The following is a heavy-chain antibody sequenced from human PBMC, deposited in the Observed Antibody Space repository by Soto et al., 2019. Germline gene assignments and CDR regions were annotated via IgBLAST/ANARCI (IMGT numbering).Heavy chain of an antibody. CDR2: ISSSSSTI. Sequence: GGSLRLSCAASGFTFSSYSMNWVRQAPGKGLEWVSYISSSSSTIYYADSVKGRFTISRDNAKNSLYLQMNSLRAEDTAVYYCARDLNDYIWGSYRSNRFDYWGQGTLVTVSS. J-gene: IGHJ4*02. D-gene: IGHD3-16*02. CDR1: GFTFSSYS. V-gene: IGHV3-48*01. CDR3: ARDLNDYIWGSYRSNRFDY.